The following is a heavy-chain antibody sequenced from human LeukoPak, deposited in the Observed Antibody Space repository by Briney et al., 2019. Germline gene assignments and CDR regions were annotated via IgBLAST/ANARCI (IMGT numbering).Heavy chain of an antibody. Sequence: GGSLRLSCAASGFTFSSYAMSWVRQAPGKGLEWVSAISGSGGSTYYADFVKGRFTISRDNSKNTLYLQMNSLRAEDTAVYYCAKDHLVAHVFDYWGQGTLVTVSS. D-gene: IGHD5-12*01. V-gene: IGHV3-23*01. CDR2: ISGSGGST. J-gene: IGHJ4*02. CDR1: GFTFSSYA. CDR3: AKDHLVAHVFDY.